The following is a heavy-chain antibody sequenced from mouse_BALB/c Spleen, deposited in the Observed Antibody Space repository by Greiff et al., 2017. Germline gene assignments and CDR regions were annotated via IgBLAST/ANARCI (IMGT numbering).Heavy chain of an antibody. CDR1: GYSITSDYA. CDR2: ISYSGST. J-gene: IGHJ4*01. CDR3: ARGGYGSSYYAMDY. Sequence: VQLQQSGPGLVKPSQSLSLTCTVTGYSITSDYAWNWIRQFPGNKLEWMGYISYSGSTSYNPSLKSRISITRDTSKNQFFLQLNSVTTEDTATYYCARGGYGSSYYAMDYWGQGTSVTVSS. D-gene: IGHD1-1*01. V-gene: IGHV3-2*02.